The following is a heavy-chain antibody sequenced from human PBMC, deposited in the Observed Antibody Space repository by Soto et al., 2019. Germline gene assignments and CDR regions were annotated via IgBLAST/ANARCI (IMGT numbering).Heavy chain of an antibody. CDR2: IYYSGST. D-gene: IGHD1-20*01. Sequence: SETLSLTCTVSGGAISSYYWSWIRQPPGKGLEWIGYIYYSGSTNYNPSLKSRVTISVDTSKNQFSLKLSPVTAADTAVYYCARDHVVTGSYYGMDVWGQGTTVTVSS. J-gene: IGHJ6*02. CDR3: ARDHVVTGSYYGMDV. V-gene: IGHV4-59*01. CDR1: GGAISSYY.